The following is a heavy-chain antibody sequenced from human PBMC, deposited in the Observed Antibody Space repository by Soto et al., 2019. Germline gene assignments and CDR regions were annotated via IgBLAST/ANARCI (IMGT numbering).Heavy chain of an antibody. V-gene: IGHV4-34*01. J-gene: IGHJ4*02. Sequence: SETLSLTCAVYGGSFSGYYWSWIRQPPGKGLEWIGEINHSGSTNYNPSLKSRVTISVDTSKNQFSLKLSSVTAADTAVYYCARTSHQNSNRFFDYWGQGTLVTVSS. CDR2: INHSGST. D-gene: IGHD4-4*01. CDR3: ARTSHQNSNRFFDY. CDR1: GGSFSGYY.